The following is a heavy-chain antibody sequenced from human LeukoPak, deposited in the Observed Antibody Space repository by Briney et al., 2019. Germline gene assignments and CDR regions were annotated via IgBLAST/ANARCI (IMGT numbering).Heavy chain of an antibody. J-gene: IGHJ3*02. V-gene: IGHV3-74*01. CDR3: ARESTVGPIQTDALDI. D-gene: IGHD1-26*01. CDR2: ISNEETAA. Sequence: GGSLRLSCAASGFTFSTYWMHWVRQAPGKGLVWVSRISNEETAANYADSVQGRFTISRDSAKSMLYLQMDSLRAEDTAVYYCARESTVGPIQTDALDIWGQGTMVTVSS. CDR1: GFTFSTYW.